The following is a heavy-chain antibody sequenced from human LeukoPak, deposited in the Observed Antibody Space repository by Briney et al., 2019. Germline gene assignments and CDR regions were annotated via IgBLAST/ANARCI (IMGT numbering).Heavy chain of an antibody. CDR1: GGSISSTSYY. D-gene: IGHD5-18*01. Sequence: SETLSLTCTVSGGSISSTSYYWGWIRQPPGKGLEWIGYIYYSGGTNYNPSLKSRVTISVDTSKNQFSLKLSSVTAADTAVYYCARDRGYSSLDYWGQGTLVTVSS. CDR3: ARDRGYSSLDY. J-gene: IGHJ4*02. CDR2: IYYSGGT. V-gene: IGHV4-61*01.